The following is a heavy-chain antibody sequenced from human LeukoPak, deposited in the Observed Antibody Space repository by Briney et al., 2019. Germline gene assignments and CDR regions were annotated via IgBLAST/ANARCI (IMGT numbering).Heavy chain of an antibody. CDR2: INLSGST. CDR3: ARGSQDIVVVPAAMTSDY. CDR1: GGSFSGYY. Sequence: PSETLSLTCAVYGGSFSGYYWSWIRQPPGKGLEWIGEINLSGSTNYNPSLKSRVTISVDTSKNQFSLKLSSVTAADTAVYYCARGSQDIVVVPAAMTSDYWGQGTLVTVSS. J-gene: IGHJ4*02. D-gene: IGHD2-2*01. V-gene: IGHV4-34*01.